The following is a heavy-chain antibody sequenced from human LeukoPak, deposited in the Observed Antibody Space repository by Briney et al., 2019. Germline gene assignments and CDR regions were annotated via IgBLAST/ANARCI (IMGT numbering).Heavy chain of an antibody. Sequence: GGSLRLSCAASGFTFSSYAMSWVRQAPGRGLEWVSVIYSDGTIYYADSVKGRFTMSRDNSKNTLYLQVNSLRAEDTAMYYCAGLHSSGWYSYWGQGTLVTVSS. CDR2: IYSDGTI. V-gene: IGHV3-66*01. J-gene: IGHJ4*02. D-gene: IGHD6-19*01. CDR3: AGLHSSGWYSY. CDR1: GFTFSSYA.